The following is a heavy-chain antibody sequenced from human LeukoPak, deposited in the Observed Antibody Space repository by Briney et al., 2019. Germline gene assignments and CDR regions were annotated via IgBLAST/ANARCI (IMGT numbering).Heavy chain of an antibody. V-gene: IGHV4-59*12. CDR2: ISYSGST. J-gene: IGHJ6*03. Sequence: SETLSLTCTVSGGSIRTYYWSWIRQPPGKGLEWIGYISYSGSTNYNPSLKSRVTISVDTSKNQFSLKLSSVTAADTAVYYCARGSTLLSSGYYDYYYYYYMDVWGKGTTVTVSS. D-gene: IGHD3-22*01. CDR3: ARGSTLLSSGYYDYYYYYYMDV. CDR1: GGSIRTYY.